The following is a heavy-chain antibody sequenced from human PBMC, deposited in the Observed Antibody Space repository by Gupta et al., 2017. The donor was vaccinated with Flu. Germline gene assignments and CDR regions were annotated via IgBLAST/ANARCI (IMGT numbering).Heavy chain of an antibody. Sequence: EVQLVESGGGLVQPGRSLRLSCTASGFTFGDYAMSWFRQAPGKGLEWVGFIRSKAYGGTTEYAASVKGRFTISRDDSKSIAYLQMNSLKTEDTAVYYCTSFVVVVPAAMPWDYWGQGTLVTVSS. V-gene: IGHV3-49*03. D-gene: IGHD2-2*01. CDR3: TSFVVVVPAAMPWDY. CDR2: IRSKAYGGTT. CDR1: GFTFGDYA. J-gene: IGHJ4*02.